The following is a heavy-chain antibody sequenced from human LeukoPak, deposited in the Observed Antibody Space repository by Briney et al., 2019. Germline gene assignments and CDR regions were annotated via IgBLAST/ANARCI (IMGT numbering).Heavy chain of an antibody. D-gene: IGHD4-17*01. CDR3: AYSDHFDN. J-gene: IGHJ4*02. CDR2: GDGDGSHS. V-gene: IGHV3-74*03. Sequence: GGLRLSCAASGFTLGNYWMHRVRQAPGKGLVWVSRGDGDGSHSTYADSVKGRFTISRDNAKNTLYLQMNSLTGEDTAVYYCAYSDHFDNWGQGTLVTVSS. CDR1: GFTLGNYW.